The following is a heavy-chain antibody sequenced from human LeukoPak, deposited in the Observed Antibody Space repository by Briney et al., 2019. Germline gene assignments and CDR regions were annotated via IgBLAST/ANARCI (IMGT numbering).Heavy chain of an antibody. CDR2: INPNRGGT. J-gene: IGHJ5*02. V-gene: IGHV1-2*02. CDR1: GYSFTDYY. D-gene: IGHD2-21*01. Sequence: ASVKVSCKASGYSFTDYYMHWVRQAPGQGLEWMGWINPNRGGTSSARKFQGRVTMTRDTSIATVYMEVSWLTSDDTAIYYCARADRLHGGPYLIGPWGQGTLVTVSS. CDR3: ARADRLHGGPYLIGP.